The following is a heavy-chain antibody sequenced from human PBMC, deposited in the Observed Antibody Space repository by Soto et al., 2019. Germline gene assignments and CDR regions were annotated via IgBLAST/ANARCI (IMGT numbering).Heavy chain of an antibody. V-gene: IGHV4-39*01. D-gene: IGHD3-3*02. Sequence: SETLSFTGSVSGDSIISSDCYWGWVRQPPGKGMEWIGSIFYLGSSYYNPSLKSRVTMSVDTSKNQFSLRLRSVTAADTALYFCARHSLALRKNNWFDPWGQGIMVTVS. CDR2: IFYLGSS. J-gene: IGHJ5*02. CDR1: GDSIISSDCY. CDR3: ARHSLALRKNNWFDP.